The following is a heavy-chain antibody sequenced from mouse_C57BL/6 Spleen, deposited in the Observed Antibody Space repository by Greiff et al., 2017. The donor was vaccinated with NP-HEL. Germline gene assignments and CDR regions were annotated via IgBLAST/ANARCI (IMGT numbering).Heavy chain of an antibody. Sequence: QVQLQQPGAELVKPGASVKMSCKASGYTFTSYWITWVKQRPGQGLEWIGDIYPGSGSTNYNEKFKSKATLTVDTSSSTAYMQLSSLTSEDSAVYYCARRGYDYEGDMDYWGQGTSVTVSS. CDR2: IYPGSGST. CDR1: GYTFTSYW. V-gene: IGHV1-55*01. CDR3: ARRGYDYEGDMDY. D-gene: IGHD2-4*01. J-gene: IGHJ4*01.